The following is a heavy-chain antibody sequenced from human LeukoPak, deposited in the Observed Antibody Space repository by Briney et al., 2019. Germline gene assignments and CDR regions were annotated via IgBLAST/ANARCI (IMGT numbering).Heavy chain of an antibody. CDR1: GFTFSNAW. V-gene: IGHV3-15*01. D-gene: IGHD3-9*01. CDR2: IKRKTDGGTP. Sequence: GGSLRLSCAASGFTFSNAWMTWVRQAPGKGLEWVGRIKRKTDGGTPDYAAPVAGRFTISRDDSKNTLYLQMNSLNIEDTAVYYCTTDSDILTGYYRGAFDIWGQGIMVTVSP. J-gene: IGHJ3*02. CDR3: TTDSDILTGYYRGAFDI.